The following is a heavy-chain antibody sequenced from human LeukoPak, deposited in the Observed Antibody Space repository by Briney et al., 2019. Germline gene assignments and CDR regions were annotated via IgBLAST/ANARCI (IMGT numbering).Heavy chain of an antibody. CDR3: ARWCSSTSCCYYYYGMDV. Sequence: SETLSLTCAVYGGSFSGYYWSWIRQPPGKGLEWIGEINHSGSTNYNPSLKSRVTISVDTSKNQFSLKLSSVTAADTAVYYCARWCSSTSCCYYYYGMDVWGQGTTVTVSS. CDR2: INHSGST. V-gene: IGHV4-34*01. D-gene: IGHD2-2*01. CDR1: GGSFSGYY. J-gene: IGHJ6*02.